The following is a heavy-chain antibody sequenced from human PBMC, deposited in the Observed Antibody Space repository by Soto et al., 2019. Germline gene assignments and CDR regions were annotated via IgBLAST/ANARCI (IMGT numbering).Heavy chain of an antibody. CDR3: AKDLLLNAWPAYYMDV. CDR1: GFTFSSYA. V-gene: IGHV3-23*01. J-gene: IGHJ2*01. D-gene: IGHD1-26*01. Sequence: GGSLRLSCAASGFTFSSYAMSWVRQAPGKGLEWVSAISGSGGSTYYADSVKGRFTISRDNSKNTLYLQMNSLRAEGTAVYYCAKDLLLNAWPAYYMDVWARGTLVNVSS. CDR2: ISGSGGST.